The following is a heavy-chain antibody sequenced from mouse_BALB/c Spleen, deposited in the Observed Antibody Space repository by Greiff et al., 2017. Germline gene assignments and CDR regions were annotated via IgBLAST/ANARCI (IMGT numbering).Heavy chain of an antibody. CDR2: ISSGSSTI. Sequence: DVMLVESGGGLVKPGGSLKLSCAASGFTFSSFGMHWVRQAPEKGLEWVAYISSGSSTIYYADTVKGRFTISRDNPKNTLFLQMTSLRSEDTAMYYCARSATATSYAMDYWGQGTSVTVSS. D-gene: IGHD1-2*01. J-gene: IGHJ4*01. CDR3: ARSATATSYAMDY. V-gene: IGHV5-17*02. CDR1: GFTFSSFG.